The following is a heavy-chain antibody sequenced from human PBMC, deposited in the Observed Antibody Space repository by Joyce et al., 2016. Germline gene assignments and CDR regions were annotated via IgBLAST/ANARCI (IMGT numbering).Heavy chain of an antibody. CDR1: GGSISRYY. J-gene: IGHJ3*02. V-gene: IGHV4-59*01. Sequence: QVQLQESGPGLVKPSETLSLTCSVSGGSISRYYWSWIRQPPGKGLEWIGYIYYRGSTDYNPSLKSRVTLSVDASKNQFSLKLSSVTAADTAVYYCATTNVDTAHDAFDIWGQGTMVTVSS. CDR2: IYYRGST. D-gene: IGHD5-18*01. CDR3: ATTNVDTAHDAFDI.